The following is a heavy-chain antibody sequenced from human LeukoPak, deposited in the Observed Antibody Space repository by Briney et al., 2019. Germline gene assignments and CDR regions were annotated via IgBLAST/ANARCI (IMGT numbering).Heavy chain of an antibody. CDR3: AKGGYRGYDFDY. CDR1: RFSFSNVW. Sequence: GGSLRLSCAVSRFSFSNVWMSWVRQAPGKGLEWVGRIKTKSDGGTTDYAAPVKGRFTISRDNSKNMLHLQMNSLRGDDTAVYYCAKGGYRGYDFDYWGQGILVTVSS. D-gene: IGHD6-25*01. V-gene: IGHV3-15*01. CDR2: IKTKSDGGTT. J-gene: IGHJ4*02.